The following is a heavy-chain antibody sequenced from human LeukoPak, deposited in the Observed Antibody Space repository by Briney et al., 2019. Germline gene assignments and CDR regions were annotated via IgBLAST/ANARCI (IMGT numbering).Heavy chain of an antibody. V-gene: IGHV4-39*07. CDR3: ARRGSGWYFPSDY. J-gene: IGHJ4*02. Sequence: SETLSLTCTVSGGSISSSSYYWGWIRQPPGKGLEWIGEIYHSGSTNYNPSLKSRVTISVDKSKNQFSLKLSSVTAADTAVYYCARRGSGWYFPSDYWGQGTLVTVSS. CDR1: GGSISSSSYY. CDR2: IYHSGST. D-gene: IGHD6-19*01.